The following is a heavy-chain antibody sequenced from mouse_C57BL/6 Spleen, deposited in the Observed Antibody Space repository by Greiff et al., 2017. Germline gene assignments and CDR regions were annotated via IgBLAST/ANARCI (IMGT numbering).Heavy chain of an antibody. CDR3: GRQRQGAY. V-gene: IGHV5-6*01. D-gene: IGHD6-1*01. CDR2: ISSGGSYT. Sequence: EVKLVESGGDLVKPGGSLKLSCAASGFTFSSYGMSWVRQTPDKRLEWVATISSGGSYTYYQDSVKGRFTISRDNAKNTLYLQMSSLKSEDTAMYCCGRQRQGAYWGTGTMVTVSA. CDR1: GFTFSSYG. J-gene: IGHJ3*01.